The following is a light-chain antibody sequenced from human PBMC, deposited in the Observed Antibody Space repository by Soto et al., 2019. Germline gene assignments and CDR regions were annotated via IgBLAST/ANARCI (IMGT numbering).Light chain of an antibody. CDR3: QQYNNWHT. CDR1: QSVSSN. J-gene: IGKJ2*01. CDR2: GAS. Sequence: EIVMTQSPATLSVSPGERATLSCRASQSVSSNLAWYQQKPGQAPRLLIYGASTRATGIPARFSGSGSGTEFTLTISSLQSEDFAVHYCQQYNNWHTFGQGTKLEIK. V-gene: IGKV3-15*01.